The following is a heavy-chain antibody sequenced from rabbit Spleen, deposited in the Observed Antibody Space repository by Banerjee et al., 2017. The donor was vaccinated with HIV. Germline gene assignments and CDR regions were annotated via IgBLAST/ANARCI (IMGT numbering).Heavy chain of an antibody. CDR3: ARGIPYGWNFGW. CDR2: IYAGSSDRS. J-gene: IGHJ4*01. D-gene: IGHD6-1*01. V-gene: IGHV1S45*01. CDR1: GFSFSSSYW. Sequence: QEQLVESGGGLVQPEGSLTLTCTASGFSFSSSYWICWVRQAPGKGLEWIACIYAGSSDRSYYATWAKGRFTISKTSSTTVTLQMTSLTAADTATYFCARGIPYGWNFGWWGPGTLVTVS.